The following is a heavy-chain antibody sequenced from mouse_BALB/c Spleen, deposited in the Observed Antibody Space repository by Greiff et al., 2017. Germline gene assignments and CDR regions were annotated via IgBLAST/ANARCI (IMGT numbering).Heavy chain of an antibody. CDR1: GFNIKDYY. Sequence: EVKLQESGAELVRSGASVKLSCTASGFNIKDYYMHWVKQRPEQGLEWIGWIDPENGDTEYAPKFQGKATMTADTSSNTAYLQLSSLTSEDTAVYYCNAGPIYYDYDGLFDVWGAGTTVTVSS. CDR2: IDPENGDT. D-gene: IGHD2-4*01. J-gene: IGHJ1*01. CDR3: NAGPIYYDYDGLFDV. V-gene: IGHV14-4*02.